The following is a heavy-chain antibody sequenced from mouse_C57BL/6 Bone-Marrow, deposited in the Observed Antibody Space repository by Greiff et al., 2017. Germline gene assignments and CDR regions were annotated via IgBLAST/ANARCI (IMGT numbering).Heavy chain of an antibody. CDR3: ARAYYSNPNAMDY. CDR1: GYTFTSYG. J-gene: IGHJ4*01. V-gene: IGHV1-81*01. Sequence: VQGVESGAELARPGASVKLSCKASGYTFTSYGISWVKQRTGQGLEWIGEIYPRSGNTYYNEKFKGKATLTADKSSSTAYMELRSLTSEDSAVYFCARAYYSNPNAMDYWGQGTSVTVSS. CDR2: IYPRSGNT. D-gene: IGHD2-5*01.